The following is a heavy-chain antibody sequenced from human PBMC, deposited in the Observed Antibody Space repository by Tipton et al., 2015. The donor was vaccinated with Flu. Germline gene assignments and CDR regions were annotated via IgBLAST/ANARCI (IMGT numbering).Heavy chain of an antibody. CDR2: IRHDGNNE. Sequence: SLRLSCAASEFSFSSFGMHWVRQAPGKGLEWVAFIRHDGNNEYYADSVKGRFTISRDNSQNTLYLHMNSLREEDTALYYCVKDLPTIGYYYYGLDVWGQGTTVPVPS. V-gene: IGHV3-30*02. D-gene: IGHD1-26*01. J-gene: IGHJ6*02. CDR1: EFSFSSFG. CDR3: VKDLPTIGYYYYGLDV.